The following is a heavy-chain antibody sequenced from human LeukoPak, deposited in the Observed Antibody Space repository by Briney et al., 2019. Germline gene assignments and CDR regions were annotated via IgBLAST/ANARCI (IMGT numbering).Heavy chain of an antibody. CDR1: GGSISSYY. CDR3: ARSPLVRTGYYNRGGDIDY. J-gene: IGHJ4*02. CDR2: IYYSGRT. D-gene: IGHD3-9*01. Sequence: SETLSLTCSVSGGSISSYYWSWIRQPPGKGLEWIGYIYYSGRTNYNPSLKRRVTISGDTSKNQFFLKLSPVTAADPAVDYYARSPLVRTGYYNRGGDIDYWGQGTLVTVSS. V-gene: IGHV4-59*01.